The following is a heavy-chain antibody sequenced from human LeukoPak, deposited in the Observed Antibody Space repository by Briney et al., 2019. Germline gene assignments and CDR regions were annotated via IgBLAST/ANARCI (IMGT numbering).Heavy chain of an antibody. J-gene: IGHJ4*02. D-gene: IGHD4-17*01. CDR2: VSYTGRT. CDR1: GGSIYSPNW. CDR3: ASRDDSGPY. V-gene: IGHV4/OR15-8*01. Sequence: SETLSLTCVVSGGSIYSPNWWTWVRQPPGKGLEWIGEVSYTGRTNYHPSLQSRVTISLDESKNHFSLRVTSMTAADTAVYYCASRDDSGPYWGQGTLVTVSS.